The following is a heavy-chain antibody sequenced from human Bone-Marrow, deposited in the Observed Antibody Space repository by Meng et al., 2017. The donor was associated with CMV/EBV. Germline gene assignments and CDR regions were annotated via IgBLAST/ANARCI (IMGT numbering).Heavy chain of an antibody. CDR2: INHSGST. J-gene: IGHJ4*01. Sequence: SETLSLTCAVYGGSFSGYYWSWIRQPPGKGLEWIGEINHSGSTNYNPSLKSRVTISVDTSKNHFSLRLNSVTSADTAIYYCARDRPGAPLEFWGQGTLVTVSS. CDR1: GGSFSGYY. D-gene: IGHD3-3*01. V-gene: IGHV4-34*01. CDR3: ARDRPGAPLEF.